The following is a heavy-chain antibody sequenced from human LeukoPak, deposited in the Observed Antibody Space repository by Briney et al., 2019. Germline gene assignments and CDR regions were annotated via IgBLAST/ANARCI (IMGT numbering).Heavy chain of an antibody. CDR2: ISGSGGLT. V-gene: IGHV3-23*01. J-gene: IGHJ4*02. CDR3: AKYLRYSYDY. Sequence: GGSLRLSCAASGFTFSSYAMSWVRQAPGKGLEWVSGISGSGGLTYYADSVKGRFTISRDNSKNTLYLQMYGLRAEDTAVYYCAKYLRYSYDYWGRGTLVTVSS. D-gene: IGHD5-18*01. CDR1: GFTFSSYA.